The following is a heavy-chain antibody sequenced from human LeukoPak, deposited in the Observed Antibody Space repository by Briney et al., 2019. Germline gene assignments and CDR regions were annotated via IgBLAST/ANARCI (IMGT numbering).Heavy chain of an antibody. D-gene: IGHD2-15*01. CDR1: GFTFSSYT. Sequence: GGSLRLSCAASGFTFSSYTMNWVRQAPGKGLEWVSSISYSSNYMYYADSVRGRFTISRDNAKNSLYLQMNSLRAEDTAVYSCARGADGVSSNSRGWFDPWGQGTLVTVSS. CDR2: ISYSSNYM. V-gene: IGHV3-21*01. J-gene: IGHJ5*02. CDR3: ARGADGVSSNSRGWFDP.